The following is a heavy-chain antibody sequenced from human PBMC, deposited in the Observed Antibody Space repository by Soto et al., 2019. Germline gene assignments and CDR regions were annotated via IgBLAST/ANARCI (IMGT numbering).Heavy chain of an antibody. V-gene: IGHV3-23*01. D-gene: IGHD6-13*01. CDR3: ARRGPGTYFDY. Sequence: GGSLRLSCAASGFTFSSYAMNWVRQAPGKGLEWVSVISGSGDSTYYADSVKGRFTISRDNSKNTLYLQMNSLRTEDTAVYYCARRGPGTYFDYWGQGTLVSGSS. CDR1: GFTFSSYA. J-gene: IGHJ4*02. CDR2: ISGSGDST.